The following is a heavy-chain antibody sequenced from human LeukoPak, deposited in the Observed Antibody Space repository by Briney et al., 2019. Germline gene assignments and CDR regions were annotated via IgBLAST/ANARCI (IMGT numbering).Heavy chain of an antibody. CDR1: GASISTYY. CDR2: MYTSVTT. J-gene: IGHJ4*02. V-gene: IGHV4-4*09. Sequence: AETLSLTCTVSGASISTYYWTWVRQPPGKGLEWIGSMYTSVTTKYNPSLKSRGTFSVDTSKNRSSLNLISVTAADTAVYYCARHLAPYRPFHDWGQGSPVTVSS. CDR3: ARHLAPYRPFHD. D-gene: IGHD1-14*01.